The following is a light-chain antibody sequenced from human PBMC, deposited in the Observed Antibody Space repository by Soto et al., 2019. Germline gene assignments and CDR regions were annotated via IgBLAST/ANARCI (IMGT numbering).Light chain of an antibody. CDR2: GAS. Sequence: DIQMTQSPSSLSASVGARVSITCQASQAIGTSLSWFQQKPGRAPNLLIYGASNLETGVSSRFRGSGSGTDFTFTISSLQPEDIATYYCQHYDNLPPFTFGPGTKVDIK. CDR1: QAIGTS. V-gene: IGKV1-33*01. J-gene: IGKJ3*01. CDR3: QHYDNLPPFT.